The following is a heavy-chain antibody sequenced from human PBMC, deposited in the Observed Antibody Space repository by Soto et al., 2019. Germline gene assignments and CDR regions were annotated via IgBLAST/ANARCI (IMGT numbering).Heavy chain of an antibody. J-gene: IGHJ4*02. D-gene: IGHD5-18*01. CDR3: ARRGYSYGYDFDY. CDR1: GGSITSSSYY. V-gene: IGHV4-39*01. CDR2: IYYSGST. Sequence: SETLSLTCTVSGGSITSSSYYWGWIRQPPGKGLEWIGSIYYSGSTYYNPSLKSRVTISVDTSKNQFSLKLSSVTAADTAVYYCARRGYSYGYDFDYWGQGTLVTVSS.